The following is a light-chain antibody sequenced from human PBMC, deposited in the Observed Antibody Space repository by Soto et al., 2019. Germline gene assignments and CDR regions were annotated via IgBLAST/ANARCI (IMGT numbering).Light chain of an antibody. J-gene: IGKJ1*01. CDR2: EVS. Sequence: EIEMTQTPLSLSVTPGQPASISCKSSQSLLNTDGRTYVYWCQQKPGQPQQLLISEVSKRFSGVPDRFSGSGSGTDFNLKISRVEAEDVGVYYCMQSLHLPWTFGQGTKVE. V-gene: IGKV2D-29*01. CDR1: QSLLNTDGRTY. CDR3: MQSLHLPWT.